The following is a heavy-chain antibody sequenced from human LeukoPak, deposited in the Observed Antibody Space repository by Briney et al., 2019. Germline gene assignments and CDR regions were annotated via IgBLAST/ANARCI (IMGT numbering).Heavy chain of an antibody. Sequence: PGASLRLSCAASGFTFSSYWMHWVRQAPGKGLVWFSRINSAASSTNYADSVRGRFTISRDNAKNTLYLQMNSLRVEDTAVYYCAVLDVALPFDDWGQGTLVTVSS. CDR2: INSAASST. V-gene: IGHV3-74*01. J-gene: IGHJ4*02. CDR3: AVLDVALPFDD. D-gene: IGHD3-9*01. CDR1: GFTFSSYW.